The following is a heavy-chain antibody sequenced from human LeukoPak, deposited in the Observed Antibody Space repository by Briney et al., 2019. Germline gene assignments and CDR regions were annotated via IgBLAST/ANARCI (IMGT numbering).Heavy chain of an antibody. V-gene: IGHV3-23*01. CDR2: ISGSGGST. CDR3: XXERXSIVVVPXAXDY. CDR1: GFTFSSYA. J-gene: IGHJ4*02. D-gene: IGHD2-2*01. Sequence: GGSLRLSCAASGFTFSSYAMSWVRQAPGKGLEWVSAISGSGGSTYYADSVKGRFTISRDNSKNTLYLQMNSLRAEDTAVYYXXXERXSIVVVPXAXDYWGQXXXVTV.